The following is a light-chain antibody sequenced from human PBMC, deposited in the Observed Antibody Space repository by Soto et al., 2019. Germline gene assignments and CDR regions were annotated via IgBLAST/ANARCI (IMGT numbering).Light chain of an antibody. Sequence: QAASVSGSPGQSITISCSGTSSDVGAYDFVSWYQQHPGKAPKLMIFEVSNRPSGVSARFSGSKSGNMASLTISGLQAEDEAAYYCSSYTTSSALVVFGGGTKLTVL. V-gene: IGLV2-14*01. CDR1: SSDVGAYDF. J-gene: IGLJ2*01. CDR2: EVS. CDR3: SSYTTSSALVV.